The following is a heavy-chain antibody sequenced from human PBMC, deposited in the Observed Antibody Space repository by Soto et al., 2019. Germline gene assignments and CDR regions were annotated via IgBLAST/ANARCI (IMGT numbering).Heavy chain of an antibody. CDR3: AREKQYQLHLPPSGFDP. Sequence: QVQLQESGPGLVKPSQTLSLTCTVSGGSISSGGYYWSWIRQHPGKGLEWIGYIYYSGSTYYNPSLTSRVTISVATSKNQCSLKLSSVTAADTAVYYCAREKQYQLHLPPSGFDPWGQGTLVTVSS. CDR1: GGSISSGGYY. D-gene: IGHD2-2*01. V-gene: IGHV4-31*03. CDR2: IYYSGST. J-gene: IGHJ5*02.